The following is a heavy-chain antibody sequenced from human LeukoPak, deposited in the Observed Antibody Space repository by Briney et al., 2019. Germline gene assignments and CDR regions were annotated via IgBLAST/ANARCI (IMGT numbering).Heavy chain of an antibody. V-gene: IGHV1-69*01. J-gene: IGHJ6*04. Sequence: GSSVKVSCKASGGTFSSYAISWVRQAPGQGLEWMGGSIPIFGTANYAQKFQGRVTITADEYTSTAYMELRSLRSEDTAVYYCARRGTMVRGDYYYGMDVWGKGTTVTVSS. D-gene: IGHD3-10*01. CDR1: GGTFSSYA. CDR2: SIPIFGTA. CDR3: ARRGTMVRGDYYYGMDV.